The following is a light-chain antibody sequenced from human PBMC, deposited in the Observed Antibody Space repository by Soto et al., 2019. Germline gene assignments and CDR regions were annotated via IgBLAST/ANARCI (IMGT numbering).Light chain of an antibody. CDR1: QSLTSS. CDR2: GAS. Sequence: EIVMTQSPATLSVSPGERVTLSCRASQSLTSSLAWYQQKPGQAPRLLIYGASTRATGTPARFSGSGSGTEFTLTISSLQSEDFAVYYCQQYKNWPDMYTFGQGTKLEIK. V-gene: IGKV3-15*01. J-gene: IGKJ2*01. CDR3: QQYKNWPDMYT.